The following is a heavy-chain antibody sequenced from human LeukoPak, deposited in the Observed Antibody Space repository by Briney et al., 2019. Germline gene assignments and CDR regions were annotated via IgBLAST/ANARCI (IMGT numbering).Heavy chain of an antibody. Sequence: GGSLRLSCAASGFTFTNNFMSWVRQVPGKGLEWVANIKQDGSETTYADSVRGRFTIFRDNAKNSLYLQMNSLRAEDTAVYYCARRFDIWGQGTMVTVSS. J-gene: IGHJ3*02. CDR2: IKQDGSET. V-gene: IGHV3-7*01. CDR3: ARRFDI. CDR1: GFTFTNNF.